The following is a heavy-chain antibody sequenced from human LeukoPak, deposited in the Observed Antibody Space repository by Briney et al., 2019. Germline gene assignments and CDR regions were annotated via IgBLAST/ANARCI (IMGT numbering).Heavy chain of an antibody. CDR2: INSDGSTT. J-gene: IGHJ5*02. CDR1: GFIFSSYG. CDR3: VSGPTGFA. Sequence: GGSLRLSCVASGFIFSSYGMHWVRQAPGKGLVWVSRINSDGSTTIYADSVKGRFTISRDNAKNTLYLQMNSLRAEDTAVYFCVSGPTGFAWGQGTLVTVSS. V-gene: IGHV3-74*01. D-gene: IGHD1-14*01.